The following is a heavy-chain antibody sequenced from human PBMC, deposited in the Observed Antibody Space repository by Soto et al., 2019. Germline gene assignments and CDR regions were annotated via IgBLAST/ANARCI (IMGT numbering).Heavy chain of an antibody. V-gene: IGHV4-31*03. Sequence: SETLSLTCTVSGGSVSSGGGNYWSWIRQHPGKGLEWIGYIYYSGSTYYTPSLKSRVTISLDTSENQFSLKLSSVTAADTAIYFCARAPNSWYVYFADWGQGTLVTVSS. D-gene: IGHD6-13*01. CDR2: IYYSGST. CDR1: GGSVSSGGGNY. J-gene: IGHJ4*01. CDR3: ARAPNSWYVYFAD.